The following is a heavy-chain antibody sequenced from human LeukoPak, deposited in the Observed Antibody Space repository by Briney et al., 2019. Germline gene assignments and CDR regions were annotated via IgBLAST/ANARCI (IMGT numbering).Heavy chain of an antibody. V-gene: IGHV4-59*01. CDR3: ARVGCKSTSCSLDY. J-gene: IGHJ4*02. CDR2: IYYSGST. D-gene: IGHD2-2*01. Sequence: PSETLSLTCTVSGGSISSYYWSWIRQPPGKGLEWIGYIYYSGSTNYNPSLKSRVTISVDTSKNQFSLKLSSVTAADTAVYYCARVGCKSTSCSLDYWGQGTLVTVSS. CDR1: GGSISSYY.